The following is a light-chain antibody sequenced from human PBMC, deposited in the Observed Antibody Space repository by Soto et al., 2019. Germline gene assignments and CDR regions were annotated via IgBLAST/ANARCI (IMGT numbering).Light chain of an antibody. V-gene: IGKV4-1*01. CDR2: WAS. CDR1: QSVLYSSNNKNY. CDR3: QQYYSDPQT. Sequence: DIVMTQSPDSLAVSLGERATINCKSSQSVLYSSNNKNYLAWYQQKPGQPPKLLIYWASTRESGVPDRFSGSGSGTDFTLTISSLRAEDVAVYYCQQYYSDPQTFGQGTKVEIK. J-gene: IGKJ1*01.